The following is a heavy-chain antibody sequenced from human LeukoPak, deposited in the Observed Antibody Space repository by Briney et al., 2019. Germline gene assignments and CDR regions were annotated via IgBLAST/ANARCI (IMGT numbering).Heavy chain of an antibody. CDR2: INPNSGGT. J-gene: IGHJ5*02. CDR1: GYTFTGYY. Sequence: ASVKVSCKASGYTFTGYYMHWVRQAPGQGLEWMGWINPNSGGTNYAQKFQGRVTMTRDTSISTAYMELSRLRSDDTAVYYCARGVVLAAKSRLNNWFDPWGQGTLVTVSS. D-gene: IGHD2-15*01. V-gene: IGHV1-2*02. CDR3: ARGVVLAAKSRLNNWFDP.